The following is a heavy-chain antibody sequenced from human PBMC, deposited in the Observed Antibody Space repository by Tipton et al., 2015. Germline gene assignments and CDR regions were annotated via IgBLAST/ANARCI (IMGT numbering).Heavy chain of an antibody. CDR3: ARVTTGNWFDP. V-gene: IGHV1-46*01. CDR2: INPSGGST. D-gene: IGHD2-21*02. CDR1: GYTFTSSY. Sequence: QVQLVQSGAEVKKPGASVKVSCKASGYTFTSSYMHWVRQAPGQGLEWMGIINPSGGSTTYAQKFQGRVTMTRDTSTSTVYMELSSLRSEDTAVYYCARVTTGNWFDPWGQGTLVTVSS. J-gene: IGHJ5*02.